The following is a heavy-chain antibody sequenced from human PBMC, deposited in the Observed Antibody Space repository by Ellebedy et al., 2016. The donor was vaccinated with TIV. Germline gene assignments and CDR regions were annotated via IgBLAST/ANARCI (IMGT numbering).Heavy chain of an antibody. J-gene: IGHJ6*02. CDR1: GGSVSSASYY. Sequence: SETLSLXCTVSGGSVSSASYYWSWIRQPPGKGLEWIGYIYYSGSPNYNPSLKSRVTISVDTSKNQFSLKLSSVTAADTAVYYCARGGVVGVPAAMRSYVYYYYGMDVWGQGTTVTVSS. CDR3: ARGGVVGVPAAMRSYVYYYYGMDV. D-gene: IGHD2-2*01. V-gene: IGHV4-61*01. CDR2: IYYSGSP.